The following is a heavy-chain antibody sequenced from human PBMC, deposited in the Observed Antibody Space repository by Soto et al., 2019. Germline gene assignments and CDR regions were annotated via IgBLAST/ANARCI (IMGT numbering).Heavy chain of an antibody. V-gene: IGHV3-33*01. J-gene: IGHJ3*02. D-gene: IGHD6-19*01. CDR3: AIEEAVAGNHAFDI. CDR2: IWYDGSNK. CDR1: GFTFSSYG. Sequence: QVQLVESGGGVVQPGRSLRLSCAASGFTFSSYGMHWVRQAPGKGLEWVAVIWYDGSNKYYADSVKGRFTISRDNSKNTLYLQMNSLRAKDTAVYYCAIEEAVAGNHAFDIWGQGTMVTVSS.